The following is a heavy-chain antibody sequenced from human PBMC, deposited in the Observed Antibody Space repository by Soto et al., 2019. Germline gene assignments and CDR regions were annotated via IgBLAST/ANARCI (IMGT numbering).Heavy chain of an antibody. CDR2: IIPIFGTA. Sequence: SVKVSCKASGGTFSSYAISWVRQAPGQGLEWMGGIIPIFGTANYAQKFQGRVTITADESTSTAYMELSSLRSEDTAVYYCATDLRVNSNQSQTASGGSWYGMDVWGQGTTVTVSS. CDR1: GGTFSSYA. D-gene: IGHD2-15*01. CDR3: ATDLRVNSNQSQTASGGSWYGMDV. J-gene: IGHJ6*02. V-gene: IGHV1-69*13.